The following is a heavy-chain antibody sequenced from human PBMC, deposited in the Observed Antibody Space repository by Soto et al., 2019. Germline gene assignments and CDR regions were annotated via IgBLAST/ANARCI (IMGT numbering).Heavy chain of an antibody. Sequence: SETLSLTCGVSGGSLSGATYSWNWIRQPPGEGLEWIGYIFPSGTTYYNPSLKSRVTISIDISKNQFSLSLRSLTAADTAVYYCARSREFDYWSQGTLVTVSS. V-gene: IGHV4-30-2*01. CDR2: IFPSGTT. CDR3: ARSREFDY. CDR1: GGSLSGATYS. J-gene: IGHJ4*02.